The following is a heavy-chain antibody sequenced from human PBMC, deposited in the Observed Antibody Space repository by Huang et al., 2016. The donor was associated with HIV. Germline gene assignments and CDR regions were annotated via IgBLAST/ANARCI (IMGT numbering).Heavy chain of an antibody. D-gene: IGHD2-21*01. J-gene: IGHJ2*01. CDR3: ARGSGALWWSPEGYFDL. V-gene: IGHV4-34*01. CDR1: GGSFTIYY. Sequence: QVQLQQWGAGLLKPSETLSLTCAVYGGSFTIYYWTWIRQSPGKGLEWIGEINHSGTTNYNPSLKIRVTLSVDTSKNQFSLKLTSLTAADTAVYYCARGSGALWWSPEGYFDLWGRGTLVTVSS. CDR2: INHSGTT.